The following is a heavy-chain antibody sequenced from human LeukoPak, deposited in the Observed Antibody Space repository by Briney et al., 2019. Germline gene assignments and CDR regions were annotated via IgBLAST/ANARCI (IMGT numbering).Heavy chain of an antibody. D-gene: IGHD3-3*01. CDR1: GGSFSGYH. CDR2: INHSGST. CDR3: ARGRELGTYYDFWSGYYRGAWFDP. Sequence: SETLSLTCAVYGGSFSGYHWSWIRQPPGKGLEWIGEINHSGSTNYNPSLKSRVTISVDTSKNQFSLKLSSVTAADTAVYYCARGRELGTYYDFWSGYYRGAWFDPWGQGTLVTVSS. V-gene: IGHV4-34*01. J-gene: IGHJ5*02.